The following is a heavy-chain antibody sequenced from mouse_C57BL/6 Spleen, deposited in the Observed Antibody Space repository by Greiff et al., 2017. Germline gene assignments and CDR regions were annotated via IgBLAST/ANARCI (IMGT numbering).Heavy chain of an antibody. D-gene: IGHD2-9*01. J-gene: IGHJ4*01. CDR3: ARRKLPTMVTTHAMDY. V-gene: IGHV5-6*01. Sequence: EVQLVESGGDLVKPGGSLKLSCAASGFTFSSYGMSWVRQTPDKRLEWVATISSGGSYTYYPDSVKGRFTISRDNAKNTLYLQMSSLKSEDTAMYYCARRKLPTMVTTHAMDYWGQGTSVTVSS. CDR2: ISSGGSYT. CDR1: GFTFSSYG.